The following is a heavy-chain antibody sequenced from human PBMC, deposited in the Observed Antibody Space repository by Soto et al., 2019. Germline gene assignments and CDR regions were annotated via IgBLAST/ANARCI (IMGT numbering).Heavy chain of an antibody. CDR2: IYYSGST. CDR1: GGSISSGGYY. J-gene: IGHJ6*03. Sequence: SETLSLTCTVSGGSISSGGYYWSWIRQHPGKGLEWIGYIYYSGSTYYNPSLKSRVTISVDTSKNQFSLKLSSVTAADTAVYYCARDRKVRGHPTYYYYYMDVWGKGTTVTVSS. CDR3: ARDRKVRGHPTYYYYYMDV. V-gene: IGHV4-31*03. D-gene: IGHD3-10*01.